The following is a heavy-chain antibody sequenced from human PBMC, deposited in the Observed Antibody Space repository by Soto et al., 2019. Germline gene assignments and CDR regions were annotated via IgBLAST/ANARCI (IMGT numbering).Heavy chain of an antibody. CDR3: AKDSVESNAIFGVVPGY. D-gene: IGHD3-3*01. CDR1: GFTFSSYA. Sequence: PGGSLRLSCAASGFTFSSYAMSWVRQAPGKGLEWVSAISGSGGSTYYADSVKGRFTISRDNSKNTLYLQMNSLRAEDTAVYYCAKDSVESNAIFGVVPGYWGQGTLVTVSS. V-gene: IGHV3-23*01. CDR2: ISGSGGST. J-gene: IGHJ4*02.